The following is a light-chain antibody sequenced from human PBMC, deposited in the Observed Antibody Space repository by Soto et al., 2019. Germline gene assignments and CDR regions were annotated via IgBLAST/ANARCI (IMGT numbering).Light chain of an antibody. CDR2: DAS. Sequence: AIQMTQSPSSLSASVGDRVTITCRASQGIRNDLGWYQQKPGSAPKLLISDASTLQSGVPSRFSGSGSGTYFPLTISSLQPEDFATYYCLQDYNFPLTFGQGTKVEI. CDR3: LQDYNFPLT. J-gene: IGKJ1*01. V-gene: IGKV1-6*01. CDR1: QGIRND.